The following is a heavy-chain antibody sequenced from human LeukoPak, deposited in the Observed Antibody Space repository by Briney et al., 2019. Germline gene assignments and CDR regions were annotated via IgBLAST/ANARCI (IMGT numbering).Heavy chain of an antibody. J-gene: IGHJ3*02. V-gene: IGHV3-48*04. D-gene: IGHD2-8*01. CDR3: AKDQGTVYVRPGMDAFDI. CDR2: ISSSSSII. Sequence: PGGSLRLSCAASGFTFSSYSMNWVRQAPGKGLEWVSYISSSSSIIYYADSVKGRFTISRDNAKNSLYLQMNSLRAEDTAVYYCAKDQGTVYVRPGMDAFDIWGQGTMVTVSS. CDR1: GFTFSSYS.